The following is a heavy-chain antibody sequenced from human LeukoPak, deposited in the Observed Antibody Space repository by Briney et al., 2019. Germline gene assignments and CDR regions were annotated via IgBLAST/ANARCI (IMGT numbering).Heavy chain of an antibody. V-gene: IGHV3-53*01. CDR3: ATELRYVGGYFDY. Sequence: PGGSLRLSCAASGFTVRSKYMSWVRQAPGKGPEWVSVILTGDNTYYSDSVRGRSTISRDHSRNTLYLQMNNLRAEDTAVYYCATELRYVGGYFDYWGQGTLVTVSS. CDR1: GFTVRSKY. J-gene: IGHJ4*02. CDR2: ILTGDNT. D-gene: IGHD3-9*01.